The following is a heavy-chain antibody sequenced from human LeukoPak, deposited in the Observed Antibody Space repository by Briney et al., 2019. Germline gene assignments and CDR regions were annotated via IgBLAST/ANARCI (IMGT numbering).Heavy chain of an antibody. CDR1: GYSISSGYY. CDR3: ARGGSGYDYSAAY. CDR2: IYHSGNT. D-gene: IGHD5-12*01. J-gene: IGHJ4*02. V-gene: IGHV4-38-2*02. Sequence: SETLSLTCTVSGYSISSGYYWGWIRQPPGKGLEWIGSIYHSGNTYYNPSLKSRVTISVDTSSNQFSLKLNSVTAADTAVYYCARGGSGYDYSAAYWGQGTLVTVSS.